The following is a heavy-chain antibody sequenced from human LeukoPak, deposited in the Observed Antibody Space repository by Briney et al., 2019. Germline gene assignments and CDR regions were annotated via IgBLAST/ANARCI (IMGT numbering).Heavy chain of an antibody. Sequence: PSETLSLPCTVSGGSISCYYWSWIRQPPGKGLAWIGYIYYSGSTNYNPSLKSRVTKSVDTSKNQFSLKLSSVTAADTAVYYCARGPKRIQLCLIRTPSRPDFDPWGQGTLVTVSS. CDR3: ARGPKRIQLCLIRTPSRPDFDP. D-gene: IGHD5-18*01. V-gene: IGHV4-59*01. CDR1: GGSISCYY. CDR2: IYYSGST. J-gene: IGHJ5*02.